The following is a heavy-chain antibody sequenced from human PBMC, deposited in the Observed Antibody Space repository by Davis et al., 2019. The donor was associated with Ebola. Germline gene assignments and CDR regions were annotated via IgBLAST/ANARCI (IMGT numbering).Heavy chain of an antibody. J-gene: IGHJ3*02. V-gene: IGHV5-51*01. CDR1: GYSFTSYW. CDR3: ARRGYSGYSRGAFDI. D-gene: IGHD5-12*01. Sequence: KVSCKASGYSFTSYWIGWVRQMPGKGLEWMGIIYPGDSHTRYSPSFQGQVPISADKSISAAYLQFSSLKASDTAMYYCARRGYSGYSRGAFDIWGQGTMVTVSS. CDR2: IYPGDSHT.